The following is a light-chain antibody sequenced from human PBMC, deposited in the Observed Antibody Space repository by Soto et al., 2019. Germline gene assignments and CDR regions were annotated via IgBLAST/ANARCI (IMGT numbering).Light chain of an antibody. CDR3: GTWDSSLSAGV. J-gene: IGLJ2*01. Sequence: QSVLTQPPSVSAAPGQKVTISCSGISSNIGNNYVSWYQQLPGTASKLLIYDNNKRPSGIPDRFSGSKSGTSATLGITGLQTGDEADYYCGTWDSSLSAGVFGGGTKVTVL. CDR2: DNN. CDR1: SSNIGNNY. V-gene: IGLV1-51*01.